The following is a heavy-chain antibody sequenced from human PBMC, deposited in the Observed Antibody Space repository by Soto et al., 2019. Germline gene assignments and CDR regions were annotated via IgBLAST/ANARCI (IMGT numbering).Heavy chain of an antibody. J-gene: IGHJ4*02. V-gene: IGHV3-21*01. CDR1: GFTFSSYN. CDR3: ATLEGYTLGTADFDY. Sequence: GGSLRLSCAASGFTFSSYNMNWVRQAPGKGLDWVSSIGVSHSRIYYADSVKGRFTISRDDAKNSLYLQMNSLRVEDTAVYYCATLEGYTLGTADFDYWGQGTLVTVSS. CDR2: IGVSHSRI. D-gene: IGHD2-15*01.